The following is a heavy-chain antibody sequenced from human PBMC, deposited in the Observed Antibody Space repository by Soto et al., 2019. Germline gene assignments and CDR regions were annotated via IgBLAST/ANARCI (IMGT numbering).Heavy chain of an antibody. J-gene: IGHJ3*02. CDR2: ISAYNGNT. V-gene: IGHV1-18*01. D-gene: IGHD6-13*01. Sequence: ASVKVSCKASGYTFTSYGISWVRQAPGQGLEWMGWISAYNGNTNYAQKLQGRVAMTTDTSTSTAYMELRSLRSEDTAVYYCARAKQLVPEGDAFDIWGQGTMVTVSS. CDR1: GYTFTSYG. CDR3: ARAKQLVPEGDAFDI.